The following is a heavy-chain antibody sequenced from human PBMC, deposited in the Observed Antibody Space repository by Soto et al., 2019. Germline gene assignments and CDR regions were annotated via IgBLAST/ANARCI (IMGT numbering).Heavy chain of an antibody. CDR2: INPNSGGT. D-gene: IGHD3-3*01. V-gene: IGHV1-2*02. CDR1: GYTFTGYY. J-gene: IGHJ4*02. CDR3: ARAPYYDFWSGYYYYFDY. Sequence: ASVKVSCKASGYTFTGYYMHWMRQAPGQGLEWMGWINPNSGGTNYAQKFQGRVTMTRDTSISTAYMELSRLRSDDTAVYYCARAPYYDFWSGYYYYFDYWGQGTLVTASS.